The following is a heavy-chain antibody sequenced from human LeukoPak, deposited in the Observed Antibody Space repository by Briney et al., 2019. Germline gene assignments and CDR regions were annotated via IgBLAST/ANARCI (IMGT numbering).Heavy chain of an antibody. CDR3: ARDFGPS. CDR2: ISYDGSNK. V-gene: IGHV3-30-3*01. Sequence: GSLRLSCAASGFTFSSYSMHWVRQAPGKGLEWVAVISYDGSNKYYADSVKGRFTISRDNSKNTLYLQMNSLRAEDTAVYYCARDFGPSWGQGTLVTVSS. CDR1: GFTFSSYS. D-gene: IGHD3-16*01. J-gene: IGHJ4*02.